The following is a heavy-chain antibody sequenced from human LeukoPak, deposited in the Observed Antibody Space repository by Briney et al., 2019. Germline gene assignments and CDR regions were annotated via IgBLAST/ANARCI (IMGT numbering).Heavy chain of an antibody. J-gene: IGHJ4*02. V-gene: IGHV3-30*18. Sequence: PGGSLRLSCAASGFTFSSYGMHWVRQAPGKGLEWVAVISHDGSDKYYADSVKGRFTISRDNSKNTLYLQMNGLRTDDTAVYYCAKDETNVVVPAAMDYWGQGTLVTVSS. CDR3: AKDETNVVVPAAMDY. CDR1: GFTFSSYG. D-gene: IGHD2-2*01. CDR2: ISHDGSDK.